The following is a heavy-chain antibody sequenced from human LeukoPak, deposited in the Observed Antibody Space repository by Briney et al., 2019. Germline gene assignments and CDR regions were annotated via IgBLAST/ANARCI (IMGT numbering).Heavy chain of an antibody. D-gene: IGHD3-3*01. CDR3: ARELWSGNYNV. V-gene: IGHV1-46*01. Sequence: ASVKVSCKTSGYTFTSYYIHWVRQAPGQGPEWLGIINPIGGTTHFAQKFQGRVTMTTHTSTSTAYMELRSLRSEDTAVYYCARELWSGNYNVWGQGTLVTVSS. CDR1: GYTFTSYY. CDR2: INPIGGTT. J-gene: IGHJ4*02.